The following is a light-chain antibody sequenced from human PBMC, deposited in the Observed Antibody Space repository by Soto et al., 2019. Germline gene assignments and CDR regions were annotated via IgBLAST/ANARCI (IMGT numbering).Light chain of an antibody. V-gene: IGLV1-40*01. CDR2: GNS. CDR3: QSYDSSLSGSVV. Sequence: QSVLTQPSSVSGAPGQRGTISCTGSSSNIGAGYDVHWYQQFPGIAPKLLIYGNSTRPSGVPDRFSVSKSGTSASLAITGLQAEDEADYYCQSYDSSLSGSVVFGGGTKLTVL. CDR1: SSNIGAGYD. J-gene: IGLJ2*01.